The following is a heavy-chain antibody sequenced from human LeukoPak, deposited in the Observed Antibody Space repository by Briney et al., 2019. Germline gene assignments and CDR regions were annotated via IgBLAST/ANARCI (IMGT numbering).Heavy chain of an antibody. CDR1: GGSISSGGYS. CDR3: AQARGDYSNWFDP. Sequence: PSETLSLTCAVSGGSISSGGYSWSWIRQPPGKGLEWIGYIYHSGSTYYNPSLKSRVTISVDRSKNQFSLKLSSVTAADTAVYYCAQARGDYSNWFDPWGQGTLVTVSS. D-gene: IGHD4-17*01. CDR2: IYHSGST. V-gene: IGHV4-30-2*02. J-gene: IGHJ5*02.